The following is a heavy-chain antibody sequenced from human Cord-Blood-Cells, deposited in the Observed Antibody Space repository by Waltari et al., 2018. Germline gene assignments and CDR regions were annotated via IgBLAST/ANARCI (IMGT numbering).Heavy chain of an antibody. Sequence: QVQLVQSGAEVKKLGSSVKVSCTASGGTFRSSAISWVRQARGQGIDWMGGIIPIFGTANYEQKFQGRVTITADESTSTAYMELSSLRSEDTAVYYCARYIPHLIAYCGGDCYSNYYYGMDVWGQGTTVTVSS. V-gene: IGHV1-69*01. CDR1: GGTFRSSA. J-gene: IGHJ6*02. CDR2: IIPIFGTA. CDR3: ARYIPHLIAYCGGDCYSNYYYGMDV. D-gene: IGHD2-21*02.